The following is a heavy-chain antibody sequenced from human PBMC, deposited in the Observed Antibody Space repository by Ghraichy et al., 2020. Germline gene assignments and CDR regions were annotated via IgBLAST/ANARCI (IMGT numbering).Heavy chain of an antibody. J-gene: IGHJ4*02. CDR3: ARDRSPNDY. Sequence: GGSLRLSCAASGFTFSSYNMNWVRQAPGKGLEWVSSISSSSSYIYYAESVKGRFTISRDNAKNSLYLQMNSLRAEDTAVYYCARDRSPNDYWGQGTLVTVSS. CDR1: GFTFSSYN. V-gene: IGHV3-21*01. CDR2: ISSSSSYI. D-gene: IGHD6-13*01.